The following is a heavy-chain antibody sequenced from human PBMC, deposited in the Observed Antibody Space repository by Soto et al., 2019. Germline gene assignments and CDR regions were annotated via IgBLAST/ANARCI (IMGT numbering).Heavy chain of an antibody. Sequence: QVQLVQSGAEVKKPGSSVTVSCKASGGTFSSYAISWVRQAPGQGLEWMGGIIPIFGTANYAQKFQGRVTITADESTSTAYMELSSLRSEDTAVYYCARDAPPYSSPTGGFDYWGQGTLVTVSS. D-gene: IGHD6-13*01. J-gene: IGHJ4*02. V-gene: IGHV1-69*01. CDR1: GGTFSSYA. CDR2: IIPIFGTA. CDR3: ARDAPPYSSPTGGFDY.